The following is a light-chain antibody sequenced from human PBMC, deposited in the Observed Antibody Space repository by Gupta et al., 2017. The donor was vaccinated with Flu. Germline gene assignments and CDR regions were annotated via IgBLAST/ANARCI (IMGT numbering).Light chain of an antibody. J-gene: IGLJ3*02. CDR3: QSYDATNEGV. Sequence: SGNLASDFVQWYQQRPGSSPTFVIYDDDQRPSGVPDRFSASIDSSSNSASLTISGLKTEDEADYYCQSYDATNEGVFGGGTRLTVL. CDR1: SGNLASDF. CDR2: DDD. V-gene: IGLV6-57*01.